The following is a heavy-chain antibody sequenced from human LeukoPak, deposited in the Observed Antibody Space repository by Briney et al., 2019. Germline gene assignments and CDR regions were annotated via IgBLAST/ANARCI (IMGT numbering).Heavy chain of an antibody. V-gene: IGHV3-33*01. D-gene: IGHD2-21*02. CDR2: IWHDGRNK. CDR1: GFTFSSYG. Sequence: GGSLRLSCAASGFTFSSYGIHWVRQAPGKGLEWVAVIWHDGRNKYYADSVKGQFTISRDNSKNTVLLQMNSLRAEDTAVYYCARDWGSDEAIDYWGQGTLVTVSS. CDR3: ARDWGSDEAIDY. J-gene: IGHJ4*02.